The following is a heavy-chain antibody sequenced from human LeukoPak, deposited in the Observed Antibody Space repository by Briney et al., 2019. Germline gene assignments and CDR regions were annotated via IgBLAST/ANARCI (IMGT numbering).Heavy chain of an antibody. CDR3: ARVLGTAMVSIPT. V-gene: IGHV1-2*02. D-gene: IGHD5-18*01. CDR2: INPNSGGT. CDR1: GYTFTGYY. Sequence: WASVKVSCKASGYTFTGYYMHWVRQAPGQGLEWMGCINPNSGGTNYAQKFQGRVTMTRDTSISTAYMELSRLRSGDTAVYYCARVLGTAMVSIPTWGQGTLVTVSS. J-gene: IGHJ4*02.